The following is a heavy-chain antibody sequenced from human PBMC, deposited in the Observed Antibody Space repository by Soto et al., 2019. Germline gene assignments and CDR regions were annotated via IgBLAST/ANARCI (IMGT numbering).Heavy chain of an antibody. D-gene: IGHD1-7*01. J-gene: IGHJ6*03. V-gene: IGHV6-1*01. CDR2: TYYRSKWYN. CDR3: ARDIRGITGTTPPYYYYYYMDV. Sequence: PSQTLSLTCAISGDSVSSNSAAWNWIRQSPSRGLEWLGRTYYRSKWYNDYAVSVKSRITINPDTSKNQFSLQLNSVTPEDTAVYYCARDIRGITGTTPPYYYYYYMDVWGKGTTVT. CDR1: GDSVSSNSAA.